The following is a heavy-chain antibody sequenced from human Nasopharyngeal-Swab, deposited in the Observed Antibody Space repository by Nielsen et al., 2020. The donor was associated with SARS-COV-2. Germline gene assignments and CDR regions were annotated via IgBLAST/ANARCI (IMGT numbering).Heavy chain of an antibody. J-gene: IGHJ4*02. CDR1: GFTFDDYG. Sequence: GGSLRLSCAASGFTFDDYGMSWVRQAPGKGLEWVSGINWNGGSTGYADSVKGRFTISRDNAKNSLYLQMNSLRVEDTALYYCARASFFYDSSGYYPDYWGQGTLVTVSS. D-gene: IGHD3-22*01. V-gene: IGHV3-20*04. CDR3: ARASFFYDSSGYYPDY. CDR2: INWNGGST.